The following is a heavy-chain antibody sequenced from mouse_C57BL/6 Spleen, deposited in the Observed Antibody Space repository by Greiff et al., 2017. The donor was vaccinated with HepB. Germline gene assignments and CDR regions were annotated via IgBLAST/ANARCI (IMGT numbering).Heavy chain of an antibody. V-gene: IGHV3-6*01. D-gene: IGHD1-1*01. CDR3: ARESTAWFAY. CDR1: GYSITSGYY. J-gene: IGHJ3*01. CDR2: ISYDGSN. Sequence: DVKLQESGPGLVKPSQSLSLTCSVTGYSITSGYYWNWIRQFPGNKLEWMGYISYDGSNNYNPSLKNRISITRDTSKNQFFLKLNSVTTEDTATYYCARESTAWFAYWGQGTLVTVSA.